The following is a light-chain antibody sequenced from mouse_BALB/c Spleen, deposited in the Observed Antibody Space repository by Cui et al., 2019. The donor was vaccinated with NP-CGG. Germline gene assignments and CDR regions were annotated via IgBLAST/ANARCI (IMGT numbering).Light chain of an antibody. CDR3: ALCTVTSWV. Sequence: QAVVSRESAITAPPGETVTLTCRSSTGAVTTSNYANWVQEKPDHLFTGLIGDTNNRTPGVPARISGSLIGDKATLTITGAQTEDESIYFCALCTVTSWVFGGGTKLTVL. J-gene: IGLJ1*01. V-gene: IGLV1*01. CDR2: DTN. CDR1: TGAVTTSNY.